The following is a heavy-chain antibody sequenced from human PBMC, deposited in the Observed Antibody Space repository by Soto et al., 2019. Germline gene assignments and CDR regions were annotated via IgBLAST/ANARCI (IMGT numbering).Heavy chain of an antibody. CDR1: GDSVSRKSAA. V-gene: IGHV6-1*01. CDR3: ANAPHLIVVLPAEDVGIAYDYSGMDV. D-gene: IGHD2-2*01. CDR2: TYYKSKWYS. J-gene: IGHJ6*02. Sequence: SQTLSLICAISGDSVSRKSAAWNWIRESPSRGLEWLGRTYYKSKWYSDYAVSVKSRITIHPDTYQHQFSLQLNSVTPEDTAVYYCANAPHLIVVLPAEDVGIAYDYSGMDVWGQGTPVTVSS.